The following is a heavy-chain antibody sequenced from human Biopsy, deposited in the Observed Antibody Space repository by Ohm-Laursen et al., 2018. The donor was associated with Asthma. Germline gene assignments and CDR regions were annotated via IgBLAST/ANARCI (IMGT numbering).Heavy chain of an antibody. CDR3: ARGDSSNWSHYYFDY. D-gene: IGHD3-22*01. J-gene: IGHJ4*02. CDR2: IYSGGTS. CDR1: GFAVSRDS. V-gene: IGHV3-53*01. Sequence: SLRLSCAASGFAVSRDSMFWVRQAPGKGLEWVSVIYSGGTSHTADSVRGRFTISRDYSKNTLYLQMHSLIAEDTAVYYCARGDSSNWSHYYFDYWGQGTLVTVSS.